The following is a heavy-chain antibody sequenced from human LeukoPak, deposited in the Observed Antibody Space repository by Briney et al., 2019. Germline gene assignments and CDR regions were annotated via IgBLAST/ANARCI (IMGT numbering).Heavy chain of an antibody. D-gene: IGHD3-16*01. CDR2: INHSGST. J-gene: IGHJ4*02. CDR3: ARLRLADFDY. CDR1: GGSFSGYY. V-gene: IGHV4-34*01. Sequence: SETLSLTCAVYGGSFSGYYWSWIRQPPGKGLEWIGEINHSGSTNYNPSLKSRVTISVDTSKNQFSLKLSSVTAADTAVYYCARLRLADFDYWGQGTLVTVSS.